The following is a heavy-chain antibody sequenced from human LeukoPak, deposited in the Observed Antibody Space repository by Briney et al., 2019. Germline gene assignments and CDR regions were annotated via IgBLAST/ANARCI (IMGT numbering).Heavy chain of an antibody. CDR2: IIXXFSTA. CDR3: ARAPYSSSSRGYYYYYMDV. V-gene: IGHV1-69*05. J-gene: IGHJ6*03. CDR1: GGTFXSYA. D-gene: IGHD6-6*01. Sequence: GGTFXSYAXXWVRQAPGQGLXXXXGIIXXFSTANYTQKFQGRVTITTDESTSTAYMELSSLRSEDTAVYYCARAPYSSSSRGYYYYYMDVWGKGTTVTVSS.